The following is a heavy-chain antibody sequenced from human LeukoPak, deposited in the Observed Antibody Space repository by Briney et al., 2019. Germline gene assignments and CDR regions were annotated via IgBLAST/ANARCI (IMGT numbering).Heavy chain of an antibody. CDR3: AREGDSTSSFYYSYYIGV. CDR1: GGSISSGGYY. V-gene: IGHV4-61*02. Sequence: SETLSLTCTVSGGSISSGGYYWSWIRQPPGKGLEWIGRIFASGTVSYNPSLKNRVTISVDTSKNQFSLSLNSVTAADTATYYCAREGDSTSSFYYSYYIGVWGKGTTVAVSS. D-gene: IGHD6-6*01. J-gene: IGHJ6*03. CDR2: IFASGTV.